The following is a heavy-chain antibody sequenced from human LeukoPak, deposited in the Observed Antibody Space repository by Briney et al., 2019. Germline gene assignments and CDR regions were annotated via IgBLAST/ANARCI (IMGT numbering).Heavy chain of an antibody. J-gene: IGHJ4*02. CDR1: GFTFSSYA. Sequence: PGGSLRLSCAASGFTFSSYAMSWVRQAPGKGLEWVSAISGSGGSTYYADSVKGRFTISRDNSKNTLYLQMNSLRAEDTAVYYCAKDLGNFGFYEGDYFDYWGQGTLVTVSS. CDR3: AKDLGNFGFYEGDYFDY. V-gene: IGHV3-23*01. CDR2: ISGSGGST. D-gene: IGHD7-27*01.